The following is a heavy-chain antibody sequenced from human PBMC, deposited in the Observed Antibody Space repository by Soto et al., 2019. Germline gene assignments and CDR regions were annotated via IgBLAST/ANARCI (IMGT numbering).Heavy chain of an antibody. V-gene: IGHV4-34*01. CDR3: ARRDYDFWSGYRSHFDY. Sequence: PSETLSLTCAVYGGSFSGYYWSWIRQPPGKGLEWIGEINHSGSTNYNPSLKSRVTISVDTSKNQLSLKLSSVTAADTAVYYCARRDYDFWSGYRSHFDYWGQGTLVTVSS. CDR2: INHSGST. J-gene: IGHJ4*02. CDR1: GGSFSGYY. D-gene: IGHD3-3*01.